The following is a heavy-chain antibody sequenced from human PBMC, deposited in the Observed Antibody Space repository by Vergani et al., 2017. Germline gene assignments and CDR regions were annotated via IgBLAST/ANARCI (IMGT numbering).Heavy chain of an antibody. CDR2: LSSSSSYI. D-gene: IGHD5-18*01. J-gene: IGHJ6*02. CDR3: ARDHSRIQLWYGEGNCMDV. Sequence: EVQLVESGGGLVKPGGSLSLSCAASGFTFSSYSMNWVRQAPGTGLGWVSSLSSSSSYIYYADSVKGRFTISRDNAKNSLSLQMNSLRAEDTAVYYCARDHSRIQLWYGEGNCMDVWGQGTTVTVSS. V-gene: IGHV3-21*01. CDR1: GFTFSSYS.